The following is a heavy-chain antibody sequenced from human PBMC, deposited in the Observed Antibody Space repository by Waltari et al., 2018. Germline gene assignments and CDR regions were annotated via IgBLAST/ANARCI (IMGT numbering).Heavy chain of an antibody. CDR3: ARDDIVVVPAAPGDAFDI. D-gene: IGHD2-2*01. Sequence: QVQLVQSGAEVKKPGASVNVSCKASGYTFTSYGISWVRQAPGQGLEWMGWISAYNGNTNYAQKLQGRVTMTTDTSTSTAYMELRSLRSDDTAVYYCARDDIVVVPAAPGDAFDIWGQGTMVTVSS. J-gene: IGHJ3*02. CDR1: GYTFTSYG. V-gene: IGHV1-18*01. CDR2: ISAYNGNT.